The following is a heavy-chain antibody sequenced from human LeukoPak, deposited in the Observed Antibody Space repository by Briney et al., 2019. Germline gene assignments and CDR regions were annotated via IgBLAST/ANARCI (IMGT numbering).Heavy chain of an antibody. J-gene: IGHJ4*02. CDR2: INPSGGST. CDR3: ARKFLGSRGYYFDY. V-gene: IGHV1-46*01. CDR1: GYTFTSYY. D-gene: IGHD3-10*01. Sequence: GASEKVSCKASGYTFTSYYMHWVRQAPGQGLEWMGIINPSGGSTSYAQKFQGRVTMTRDTSISTAYMELSSLRSDDTAVYYCARKFLGSRGYYFDYWGQGTLVTVSS.